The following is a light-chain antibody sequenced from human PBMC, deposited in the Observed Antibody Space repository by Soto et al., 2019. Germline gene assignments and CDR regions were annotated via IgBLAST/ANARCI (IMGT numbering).Light chain of an antibody. CDR2: DAS. J-gene: IGKJ1*01. CDR3: QQYAGSPPWT. CDR1: QSVSGNY. V-gene: IGKV3-20*01. Sequence: EIVLTQSPGTLSLSPGERATLSYRASQSVSGNYLAWYRQKPGQAPRLLIYDASSRATGIPDRFSGSGSGTVFTLTISRLEPEDFTVYYCQQYAGSPPWTFGQGTKVEIK.